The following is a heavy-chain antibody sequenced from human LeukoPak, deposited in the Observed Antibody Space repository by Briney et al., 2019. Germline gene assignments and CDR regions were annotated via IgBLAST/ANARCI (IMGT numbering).Heavy chain of an antibody. Sequence: GGSLRLSCAASGFTFSSYEMNWVRQAPGKGLEWVSGISTGGGSIYYADSVKGRFTISRDNSMNTLYLQMNSLRAEDTAVYFCARGPTVTKHDYWGQGTLVTVSS. D-gene: IGHD4-17*01. J-gene: IGHJ4*02. CDR3: ARGPTVTKHDY. CDR2: ISTGGGSI. CDR1: GFTFSSYE. V-gene: IGHV3-23*01.